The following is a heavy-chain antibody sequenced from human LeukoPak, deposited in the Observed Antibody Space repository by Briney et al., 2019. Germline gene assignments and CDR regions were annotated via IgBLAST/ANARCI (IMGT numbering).Heavy chain of an antibody. CDR2: IYHSGST. J-gene: IGHJ4*02. CDR3: AGTPYGSGSHYYFDY. CDR1: GYSISSGYY. Sequence: SETLSLTCAVSGYSISSGYYWGWIRQPPGKGLEWIGSIYHSGSTYYNPSLKSRVTISVDTSKNQFSLKLSSMTAADTAVYYCAGTPYGSGSHYYFDYWGQGTLVTVSS. V-gene: IGHV4-38-2*01. D-gene: IGHD3-10*01.